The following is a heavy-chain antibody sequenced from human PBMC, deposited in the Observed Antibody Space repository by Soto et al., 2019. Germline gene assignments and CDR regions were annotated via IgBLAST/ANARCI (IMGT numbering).Heavy chain of an antibody. Sequence: QVHLQESGPGLVKPSQTLSLACTVSGGSFTSSAYYWSWIRQLPGKGLEWIGDIFHTGTTNYNPSLKSRVTRSIERSENQLSLELRSVTAADTAVYHCAILLRATLGTFDIWGQGTMVAVSS. CDR2: IFHTGTT. CDR1: GGSFTSSAYY. J-gene: IGHJ3*02. D-gene: IGHD2-15*01. V-gene: IGHV4-31*03. CDR3: AILLRATLGTFDI.